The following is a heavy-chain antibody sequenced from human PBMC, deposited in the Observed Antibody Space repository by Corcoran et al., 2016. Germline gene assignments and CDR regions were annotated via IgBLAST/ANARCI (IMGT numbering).Heavy chain of an antibody. CDR2: ISSSSSYI. CDR3: ARSEPPFKQLLIFA. Sequence: EVQLVESGGGLVKPGGSLRLSCAASGFTFSSYSMNWVRQAPGKGLEWVSSISSSSSYIYYADSVKGRFTISRDNAKHSLYLQMNSLRAEDTAVYYCARSEPPFKQLLIFAWGQGTLVTVSS. V-gene: IGHV3-21*01. D-gene: IGHD6-13*01. J-gene: IGHJ5*02. CDR1: GFTFSSYS.